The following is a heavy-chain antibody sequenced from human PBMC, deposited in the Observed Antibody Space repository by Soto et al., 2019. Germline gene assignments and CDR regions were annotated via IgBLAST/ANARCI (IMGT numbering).Heavy chain of an antibody. J-gene: IGHJ4*02. D-gene: IGHD2-15*01. CDR3: ASAGGGGYCSGGSCYADY. Sequence: QVQLVQSGAEVKKPGASVKVSCKASGYTFISHGISWVRQAPGQGLEWMGWISGYNGNTNYAQKLQGRVTMTTDTSTTTAYMELRSLRSDDTAVYYCASAGGGGYCSGGSCYADYWGQGTLVTVSS. CDR1: GYTFISHG. V-gene: IGHV1-18*01. CDR2: ISGYNGNT.